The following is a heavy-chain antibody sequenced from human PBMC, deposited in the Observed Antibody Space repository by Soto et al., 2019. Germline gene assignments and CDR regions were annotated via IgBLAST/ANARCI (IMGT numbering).Heavy chain of an antibody. D-gene: IGHD5-12*01. Sequence: QVQLQQWGAGLLKPSETLSLTCAVYGGSFSGYYWSWIRQPPGKGLEWIGEINHGGSTNYNPPLKSRVTISVDTSKNQFSLKLSSVTAADTAVYYCARVGGYDFHFDYWGQGTLVTVSS. CDR3: ARVGGYDFHFDY. CDR2: INHGGST. CDR1: GGSFSGYY. J-gene: IGHJ4*02. V-gene: IGHV4-34*01.